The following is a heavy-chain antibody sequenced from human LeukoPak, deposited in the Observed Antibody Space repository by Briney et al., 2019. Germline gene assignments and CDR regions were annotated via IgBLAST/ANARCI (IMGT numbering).Heavy chain of an antibody. CDR2: INHSGST. D-gene: IGHD4-23*01. V-gene: IGHV4-34*01. CDR1: GGSFSGYY. Sequence: PSETLSLTCAVYGGSFSGYYWSWIRQPPGKGLEWIGEINHSGSTYYNPSLKSRVTISVDTSKNQFSLKLSSVTAADTAVYHCARATTVVTFDYWGQGTLVTVSS. CDR3: ARATTVVTFDY. J-gene: IGHJ4*02.